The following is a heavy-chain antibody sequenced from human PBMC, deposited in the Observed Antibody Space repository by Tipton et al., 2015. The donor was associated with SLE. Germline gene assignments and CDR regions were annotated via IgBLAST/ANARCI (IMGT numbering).Heavy chain of an antibody. D-gene: IGHD2-15*01. J-gene: IGHJ4*02. Sequence: LRLSCTVSGGSISSHYWSWIRQPPGKGLEWFGEINHSGSTNYNRSLKSRVTILVDTSKNQFSLKLSSVTAAATAVYYCATRGNTDYCRGGSCTDYWGQGTLVTVSS. V-gene: IGHV4-34*01. CDR1: GGSISSHY. CDR3: ATRGNTDYCRGGSCTDY. CDR2: INHSGST.